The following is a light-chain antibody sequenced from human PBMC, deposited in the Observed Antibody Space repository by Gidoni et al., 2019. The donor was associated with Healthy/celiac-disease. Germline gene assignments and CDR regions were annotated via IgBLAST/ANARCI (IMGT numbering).Light chain of an antibody. CDR2: AAS. J-gene: IGKJ4*01. CDR1: QSISSY. CDR3: QQSYSTPLT. Sequence: DIQMTQSPSSLSASVGDRVTITCRASQSISSYLNWYQQKPGKAPKLLIYAASSLQSGVPSRFSVSGSGTDFTLTISSLQPEDFATYYCQQSYSTPLTFGGXNKVEIK. V-gene: IGKV1-39*01.